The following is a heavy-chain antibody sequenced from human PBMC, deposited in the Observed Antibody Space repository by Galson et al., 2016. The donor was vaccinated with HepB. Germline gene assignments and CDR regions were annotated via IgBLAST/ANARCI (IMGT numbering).Heavy chain of an antibody. CDR1: GFTFSNYA. CDR3: ARRPDSSAFFVDF. CDR2: ISYNGGGT. D-gene: IGHD6-19*01. V-gene: IGHV3-64*02. J-gene: IGHJ4*02. Sequence: SLRLSCAASGFTFSNYAMHWVRQAPGKGLEFVSAISYNGGGTYYADSVKGRFTISRDNSKNTLFLQMGSVKPEDMAVYYCARRPDSSAFFVDFWGQGTLVTVSS.